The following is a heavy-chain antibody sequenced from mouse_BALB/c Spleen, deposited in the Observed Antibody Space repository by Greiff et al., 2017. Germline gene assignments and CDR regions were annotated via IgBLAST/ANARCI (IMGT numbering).Heavy chain of an antibody. Sequence: VQLQQSGAELVKPGASVKLSCTASGFNIKDTYMHWVKQRPEQGLEWIGRIDPANGNTKYDPKFQGKATITADTSSNTAYLQLSSLTSEDTAVYYCTTTENFDYWGQGTTLTVSS. CDR3: TTTENFDY. CDR2: IDPANGNT. D-gene: IGHD1-1*01. CDR1: GFNIKDTY. J-gene: IGHJ2*01. V-gene: IGHV14-3*02.